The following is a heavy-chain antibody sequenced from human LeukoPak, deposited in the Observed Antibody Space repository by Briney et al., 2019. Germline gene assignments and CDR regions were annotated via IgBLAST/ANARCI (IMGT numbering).Heavy chain of an antibody. CDR3: AKASTLTGYPTNFDY. Sequence: GGSLRLSCAASGFTFNSYVMHWVRQAPGKGLEWVSAISGSGGSTYYADSVKGRFTISRDNSKNTLYLQMNSLRAEDTAVYYCAKASTLTGYPTNFDYWGQGTLVTVSS. V-gene: IGHV3-23*01. CDR2: ISGSGGST. J-gene: IGHJ4*02. CDR1: GFTFNSYV. D-gene: IGHD3-9*01.